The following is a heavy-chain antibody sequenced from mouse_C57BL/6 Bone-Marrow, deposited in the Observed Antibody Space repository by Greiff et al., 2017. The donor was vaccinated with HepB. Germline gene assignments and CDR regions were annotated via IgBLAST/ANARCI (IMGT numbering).Heavy chain of an antibody. CDR1: GFTFSSYG. J-gene: IGHJ4*01. Sequence: VQLQQSGGDLVKPGGYLKLSCAAYGFTFSSYGMSWVRQTPDKRLEWVATISSGGSYTYYPDSVKGRFTISRDNAKNTLYLQMSSLKSEDTAMYYCARQGRYYYGSSYVKYYYAMDYWGQGTSVTVSS. CDR3: ARQGRYYYGSSYVKYYYAMDY. D-gene: IGHD1-1*01. V-gene: IGHV5-6*01. CDR2: ISSGGSYT.